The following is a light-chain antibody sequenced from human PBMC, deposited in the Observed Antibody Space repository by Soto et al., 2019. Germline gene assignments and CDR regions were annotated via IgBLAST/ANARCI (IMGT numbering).Light chain of an antibody. Sequence: QSVLTQPAPVSGSPGQSITISCTGTSSDVGNYNLVSWYQQHPGKAPKLMIYEGSKRPSGVSNRFSGSKSGNTASLTISGLQAEDEADYYCSSYVGSSTVLFGGGTKLTVL. CDR1: SSDVGNYNL. J-gene: IGLJ2*01. V-gene: IGLV2-23*01. CDR3: SSYVGSSTVL. CDR2: EGS.